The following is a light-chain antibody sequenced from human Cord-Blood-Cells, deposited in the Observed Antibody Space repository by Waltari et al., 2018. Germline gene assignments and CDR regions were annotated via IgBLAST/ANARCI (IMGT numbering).Light chain of an antibody. CDR2: WAP. CDR1: QRVLSSSNNKNY. CDR3: QQYYSTPYT. J-gene: IGKJ2*01. Sequence: DFVMIKFPVYLAFSPLELDPINFKSSQRVLSSSNNKNYLAWYQQKPGQPPKMLIYWAPTRESVVPDRFSGSVSGTDFTLTISSLQAEDVAVYYCQQYYSTPYTFGQGTKLEIK. V-gene: IGKV4-1*01.